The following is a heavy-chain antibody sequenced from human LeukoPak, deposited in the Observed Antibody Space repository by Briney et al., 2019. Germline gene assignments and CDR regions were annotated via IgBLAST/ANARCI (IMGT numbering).Heavy chain of an antibody. Sequence: GGSLTLSCAGSGFTFSSYTMSWVRQAPGQGLEWVSVISDSGDYTSYADSVRGRFTISRDNSRNTLYLQIISLRPEDTAVYYCGESTWIGEYGTNCFCSPIDYWGQGTLVTVSS. CDR3: GESTWIGEYGTNCFCSPIDY. CDR1: GFTFSSYT. CDR2: ISDSGDYT. D-gene: IGHD2-8*01. J-gene: IGHJ4*02. V-gene: IGHV3-23*01.